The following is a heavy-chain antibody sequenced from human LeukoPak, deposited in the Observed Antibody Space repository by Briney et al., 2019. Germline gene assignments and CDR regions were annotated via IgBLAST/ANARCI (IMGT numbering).Heavy chain of an antibody. J-gene: IGHJ5*02. CDR3: ARGGYYGSGNDFRFDP. CDR1: GGSISSSSYY. Sequence: PSETLSLTCTVSGGSISSSSYYWGWIRQPPGKGLDWIGCTYYSGSTYYNPSLKSRFTISVDTSQNQFSLKLTSVTAADPAVFFCARGGYYGSGNDFRFDPWGQGTLVTVSS. V-gene: IGHV4-39*07. D-gene: IGHD3-10*01. CDR2: TYYSGST.